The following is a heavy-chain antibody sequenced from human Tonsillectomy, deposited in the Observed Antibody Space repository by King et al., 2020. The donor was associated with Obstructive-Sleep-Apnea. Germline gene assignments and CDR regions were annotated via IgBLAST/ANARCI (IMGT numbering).Heavy chain of an antibody. CDR2: IYWDDDK. CDR3: AHTWSMILSHFSFDY. Sequence: ITLKESGPTLVKPTQTLTLTCTFSGFSLSTSGVGVGWIRQPPGKALEWLGIIYWDDDKRPSPSLKSRLTITKDTPKNQVVLTMTNMDPVDTATYYCAHTWSMILSHFSFDYWGQGTLVTVSS. CDR1: GFSLSTSGVG. D-gene: IGHD3-22*01. V-gene: IGHV2-5*02. J-gene: IGHJ4*02.